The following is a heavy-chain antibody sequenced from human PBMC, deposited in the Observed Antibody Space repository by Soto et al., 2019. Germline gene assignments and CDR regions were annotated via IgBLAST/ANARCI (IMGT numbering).Heavy chain of an antibody. Sequence: GGSLRLSCAASGFTSSSYSMNWVRQAPGKGLEWVSYISSSSSTIYYADSVKGRFTISRDNAKNSLYLQMNSLRAEDTAVYYCARSPNYGSGAYWGQGTLVTVSS. CDR1: GFTSSSYS. CDR3: ARSPNYGSGAY. J-gene: IGHJ4*02. D-gene: IGHD3-10*01. CDR2: ISSSSSTI. V-gene: IGHV3-48*01.